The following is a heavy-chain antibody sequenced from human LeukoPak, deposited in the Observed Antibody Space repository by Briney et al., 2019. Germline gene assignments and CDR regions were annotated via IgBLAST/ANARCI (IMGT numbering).Heavy chain of an antibody. D-gene: IGHD3-10*01. CDR1: GGSISSYY. CDR2: IYYSGST. CDR3: ARGTFNYYGSGSSSYYFDF. V-gene: IGHV4-59*01. J-gene: IGHJ4*02. Sequence: SETLSLTCTVSGGSISSYYWSWIRQPPGKGLEWIGYIYYSGSTNYNPSLKSRVSISVDTSKNQFSLKVSSVTAADTAVYYCARGTFNYYGSGSSSYYFDFWGQGTLVTVSS.